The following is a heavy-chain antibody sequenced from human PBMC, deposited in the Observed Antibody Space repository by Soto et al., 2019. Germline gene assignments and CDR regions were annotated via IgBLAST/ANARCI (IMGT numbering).Heavy chain of an antibody. CDR3: ARRSYGSGVDL. D-gene: IGHD3-10*01. Sequence: QLQLQESGPGLVKPSEALSFPGLFSVASIASMGHTWGGIRQTPGKGLEWIGNIFYSGGTHYNASFRSRVSISVDSSKNQLSLKVTSVTAADTAVYYCARRSYGSGVDLWGRGTLVTVSS. CDR1: VASIASMGHT. J-gene: IGHJ5*02. V-gene: IGHV4-39*01. CDR2: IFYSGGT.